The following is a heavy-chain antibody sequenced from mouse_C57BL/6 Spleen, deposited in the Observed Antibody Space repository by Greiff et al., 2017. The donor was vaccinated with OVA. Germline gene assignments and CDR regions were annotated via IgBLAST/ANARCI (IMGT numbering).Heavy chain of an antibody. J-gene: IGHJ4*01. CDR2: INPNYGTT. Sequence: VQLQQSGPELVKPGASVKISCKASGYSFTDYNMNWVKQSNGKSLEWIGVINPNYGTTSYNQKFKGKATLTVDQSSSTAYIQLNSLTSEDSAVYYCAREVDYDYDDAMDYWGQGTSVTVSS. CDR1: GYSFTDYN. V-gene: IGHV1-39*01. CDR3: AREVDYDYDDAMDY. D-gene: IGHD2-4*01.